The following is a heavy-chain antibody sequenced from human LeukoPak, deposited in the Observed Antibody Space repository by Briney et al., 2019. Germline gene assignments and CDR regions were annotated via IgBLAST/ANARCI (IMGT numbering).Heavy chain of an antibody. V-gene: IGHV1-18*04. J-gene: IGHJ4*02. CDR1: GYSFTSYG. CDR2: ISTYDGNT. CDR3: AKMGASSGYSPIDY. Sequence: ASVKVSCKASGYSFTSYGFSWVRQAPGQGLEWMGWISTYDGNTNYAQKFQGRVTMATDSSTSTAYMELTTLRSDDTAVYYCAKMGASSGYSPIDYWGQGTLVTVSS. D-gene: IGHD3-22*01.